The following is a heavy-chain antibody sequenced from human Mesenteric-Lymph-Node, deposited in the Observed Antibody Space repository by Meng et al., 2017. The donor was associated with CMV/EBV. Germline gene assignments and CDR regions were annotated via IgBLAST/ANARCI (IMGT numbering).Heavy chain of an antibody. V-gene: IGHV4-61*08. D-gene: IGHD6-6*01. Sequence: SETLSLTCIVSGDSVRSSAYFWSWIRQSPGKGLEWIGYVSYTGSTNYNPSFKSRVTLSIDTSRNQFSLNLRSVTTADTVVYFCARGRTIAGRPVFDSWGQGMLVTVSS. CDR1: GDSVRSSAYF. CDR3: ARGRTIAGRPVFDS. J-gene: IGHJ4*02. CDR2: VSYTGST.